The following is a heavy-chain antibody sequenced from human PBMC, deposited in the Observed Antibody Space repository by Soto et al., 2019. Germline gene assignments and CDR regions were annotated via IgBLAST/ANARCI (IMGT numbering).Heavy chain of an antibody. J-gene: IGHJ4*01. CDR1: GYSISSGGYY. Sequence: QVQLQESGSGLVKPSQTLSLTCAVSGYSISSGGYYWSWIRQPPGKGLEWIGYIYQNGGAYYSPSLKSRVTISVDRSKNQFSLKVTSVTAADTALYYCARLDGYNSFDYWGHGTLVTVSS. CDR3: ARLDGYNSFDY. D-gene: IGHD5-12*01. CDR2: IYQNGGA. V-gene: IGHV4-30-2*01.